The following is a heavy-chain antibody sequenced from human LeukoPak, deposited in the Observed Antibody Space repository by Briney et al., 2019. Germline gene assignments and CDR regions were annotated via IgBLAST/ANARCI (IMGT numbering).Heavy chain of an antibody. CDR3: ARGQGGPILTGYYTYYFDY. CDR1: SGSFSGYY. J-gene: IGHJ4*02. CDR2: INHSGST. D-gene: IGHD3-9*01. Sequence: SETLSLTCAVYSGSFSGYYWSWIRQPPGKGLEWIGEINHSGSTNYNPSLKSRVTISVDTSKNQFSLKLSSVTAADTAVYYCARGQGGPILTGYYTYYFDYWGQGTLVTVSS. V-gene: IGHV4-34*01.